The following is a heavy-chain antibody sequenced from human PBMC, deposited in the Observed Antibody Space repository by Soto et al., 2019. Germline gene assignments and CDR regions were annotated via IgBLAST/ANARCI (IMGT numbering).Heavy chain of an antibody. D-gene: IGHD3-10*01. CDR2: ISGSGGST. CDR3: AKVFREGTLLSGGMDV. Sequence: PGGSLRLSCAASVFTFSSYSMSWVRHSPGKGLGWVSAISGSGGSTYYADSVKGRFTISRDNSKNTLYLQMKSLRAEDTAVYYCAKVFREGTLLSGGMDVWGQGTTLTVSS. CDR1: VFTFSSYS. J-gene: IGHJ6*02. V-gene: IGHV3-23*01.